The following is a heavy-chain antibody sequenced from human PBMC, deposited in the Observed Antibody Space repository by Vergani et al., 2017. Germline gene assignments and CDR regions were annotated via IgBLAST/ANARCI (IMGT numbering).Heavy chain of an antibody. CDR1: GYSFTSYW. D-gene: IGHD6-13*01. V-gene: IGHV5-51*01. J-gene: IGHJ5*02. CDR3: ARRSRSYSSSWYGWFDP. CDR2: IYPGDSDT. Sequence: EVQLVPSGAEVKKPGESLKISCKGSGYSFTSYWIGWVRQMPGKGLEWVGIIYPGDSDTRYSPSFQGQVTISADKSISTAYLQWSSLKASDTAMYYCARRSRSYSSSWYGWFDPWGQGTLVTVSS.